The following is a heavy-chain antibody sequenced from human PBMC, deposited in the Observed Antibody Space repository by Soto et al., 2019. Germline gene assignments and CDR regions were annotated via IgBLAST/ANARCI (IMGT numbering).Heavy chain of an antibody. CDR2: ISWNSGSI. Sequence: VQLVESGGGLVQPGRSLRLSCAASGFTFDDYAMHWVRQAPGKGLEWVSGISWNSGSIGYADSVKGRFTISKDNAKNTLYLQMNSLRAKDTALYYCTKGLVVVVASLIDFWGQGTLVTVSS. V-gene: IGHV3-9*01. CDR3: TKGLVVVVASLIDF. CDR1: GFTFDDYA. J-gene: IGHJ4*02. D-gene: IGHD2-15*01.